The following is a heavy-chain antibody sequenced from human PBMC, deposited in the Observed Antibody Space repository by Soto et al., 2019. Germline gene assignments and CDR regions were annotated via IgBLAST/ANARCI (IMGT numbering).Heavy chain of an antibody. J-gene: IGHJ6*02. D-gene: IGHD3-16*02. CDR1: GGSISSYY. CDR3: ARVPSAYYDYVWGSYSSSFGYYGMDV. Sequence: PSETLSLTCTVSGGSISSYYWSWIRQPPGKGLEWIGYIYYSGSTNYNPSLKSRVTISVDTSKNQFSLKLSSVTAADTAVYYCARVPSAYYDYVWGSYSSSFGYYGMDVWGQGTTVTVYS. V-gene: IGHV4-59*01. CDR2: IYYSGST.